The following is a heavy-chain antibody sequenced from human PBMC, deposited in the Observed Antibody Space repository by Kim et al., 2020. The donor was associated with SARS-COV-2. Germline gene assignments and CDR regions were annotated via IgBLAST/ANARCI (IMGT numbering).Heavy chain of an antibody. J-gene: IGHJ4*02. D-gene: IGHD4-17*01. CDR1: GFTFSIRW. CDR2: IKSDGGDI. Sequence: GGSLRLSCAASGFTFSIRWMHWVRQGPGKGLVWVSRIKSDGGDIIYADSVKGRFTISRDNAKNTLYLQMNSLRAEDTGVYYCASDPDYGGYSRKDYWGQGTLVTVSS. V-gene: IGHV3-74*01. CDR3: ASDPDYGGYSRKDY.